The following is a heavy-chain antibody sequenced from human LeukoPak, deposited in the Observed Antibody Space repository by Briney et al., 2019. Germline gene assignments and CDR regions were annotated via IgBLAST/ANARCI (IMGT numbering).Heavy chain of an antibody. V-gene: IGHV1-3*01. Sequence: ASVKVSCKASGYTFTSYAMHRVRQAPGQRLEWMGWINAGNGNTKYSQKFQGRVTITRDTSASTAYMELSSLRSEDTAVYYCARDRGAIVVVPAAMELDYWGQGTLVTVSS. J-gene: IGHJ4*02. CDR1: GYTFTSYA. CDR2: INAGNGNT. CDR3: ARDRGAIVVVPAAMELDY. D-gene: IGHD2-2*01.